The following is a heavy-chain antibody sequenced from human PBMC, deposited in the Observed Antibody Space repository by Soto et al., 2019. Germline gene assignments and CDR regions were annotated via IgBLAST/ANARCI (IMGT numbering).Heavy chain of an antibody. Sequence: LSLTCAVYGGSFSGYYWSWIRQPPGKGLEWIGEINHSGSTNYNPSLKSRVTISVDTSKNQFSLKLSSVTAADTAVYYCARALLYYDSSGYYYGGDYGMDVWGQGTTVTVSS. J-gene: IGHJ6*02. D-gene: IGHD3-22*01. CDR2: INHSGST. CDR1: GGSFSGYY. CDR3: ARALLYYDSSGYYYGGDYGMDV. V-gene: IGHV4-34*01.